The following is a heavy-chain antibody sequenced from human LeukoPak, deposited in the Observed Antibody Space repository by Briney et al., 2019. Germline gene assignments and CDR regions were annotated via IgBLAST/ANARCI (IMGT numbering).Heavy chain of an antibody. D-gene: IGHD5-18*01. Sequence: GGSLRLPCAASGFTFSSYTMNWVRQAPGEGLEWVSTVSGSSNIHYSDSVKGRFTISRDNARNSLYLQMNSLRDEDTAVYYCARDGLHTAHFDYWGQGTLVTVSS. CDR3: ARDGLHTAHFDY. V-gene: IGHV3-48*02. CDR1: GFTFSSYT. CDR2: VSGSSNI. J-gene: IGHJ4*02.